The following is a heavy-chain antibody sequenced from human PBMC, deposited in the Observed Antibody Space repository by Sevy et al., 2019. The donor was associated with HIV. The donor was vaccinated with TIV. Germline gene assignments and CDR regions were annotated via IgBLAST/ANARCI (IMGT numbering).Heavy chain of an antibody. D-gene: IGHD3-16*01. CDR3: AHETFGRFES. J-gene: IGHJ4*02. CDR2: IKGDGSGK. V-gene: IGHV3-7*01. Sequence: GGSLRLSCAASGFTFSANWMNWVRQAPGKGLEWVANIKGDGSGKHYVDSVEGRFTISRDNAKNLLYLQMNSLRVEDTAVYYCAHETFGRFESWGQGTLVTVSS. CDR1: GFTFSANW.